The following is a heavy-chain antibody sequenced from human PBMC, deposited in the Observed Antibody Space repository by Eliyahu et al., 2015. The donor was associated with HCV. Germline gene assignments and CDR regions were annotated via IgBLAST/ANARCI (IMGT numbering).Heavy chain of an antibody. CDR1: GXSFSGYY. D-gene: IGHD6-19*01. CDR3: ARGRRYSSGWYYFDY. V-gene: IGHV4-34*01. J-gene: IGHJ4*02. Sequence: QVQLQQWGAGLLKPSETLSLTCAVYGXSFSGYYWSWIRQPPGKGLEWIGEINHSGSTNYNPSLKSRVTISVDTSKNQFSLKLSSVTAADTAVYYCARGRRYSSGWYYFDYWGQGTLVTVSS. CDR2: INHSGST.